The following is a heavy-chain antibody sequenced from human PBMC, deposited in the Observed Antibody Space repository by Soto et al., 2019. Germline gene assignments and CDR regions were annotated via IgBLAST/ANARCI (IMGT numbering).Heavy chain of an antibody. D-gene: IGHD2-21*01. J-gene: IGHJ6*02. CDR1: GASISSGGYY. CDR3: AASCVGCGGFNYYGMDV. CDR2: IYYSGTT. V-gene: IGHV4-31*03. Sequence: QVQLQESGPGLVKPSQTLSLTCSVSGASISSGGYYWNWIRQHPGKGLEWIGYIYYSGTTYYNPSLKGRVTLSVDTSKNQFSLKLSSVTAADTAVYYCAASCVGCGGFNYYGMDVWGQGTTVTVSS.